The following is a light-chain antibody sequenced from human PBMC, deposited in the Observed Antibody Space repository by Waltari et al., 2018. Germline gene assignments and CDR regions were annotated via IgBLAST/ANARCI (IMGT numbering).Light chain of an antibody. Sequence: QSALTQSASVSGSPGQSITISCTGTSSDVGGYTYVSWYQQHPGKAPKLMIYEVSKRPSGGSNRFSGSKSGNTASLTISGLQAEDEADYYCSSYTSSSTVVFGGGTQLTVL. V-gene: IGLV2-14*01. CDR1: SSDVGGYTY. J-gene: IGLJ2*01. CDR2: EVS. CDR3: SSYTSSSTVV.